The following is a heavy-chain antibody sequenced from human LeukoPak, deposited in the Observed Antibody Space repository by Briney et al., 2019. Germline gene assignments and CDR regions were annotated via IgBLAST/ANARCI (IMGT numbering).Heavy chain of an antibody. CDR2: IYYSGTT. D-gene: IGHD4/OR15-4a*01. CDR1: GGSISHYY. V-gene: IGHV4-59*01. J-gene: IGHJ6*02. CDR3: ARDDPQTKVPEGMDV. Sequence: SETLSLTCTVSGGSISHYYWSWIRQPPGKGLEWIGYIYYSGTTNYNPSLKSRVTISVDTSKNQFSLKLTSGTAADTAVYYCARDDPQTKVPEGMDVWGQGTTVTVSS.